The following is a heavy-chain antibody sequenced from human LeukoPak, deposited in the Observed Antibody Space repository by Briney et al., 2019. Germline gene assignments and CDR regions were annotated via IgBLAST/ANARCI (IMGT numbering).Heavy chain of an antibody. CDR1: GFTFINYW. CDR3: ARVSPQQLPGGRWFDP. V-gene: IGHV3-7*01. J-gene: IGHJ5*02. CDR2: IDQGGSEK. D-gene: IGHD6-13*01. Sequence: GGSLRLSCAASGFTFINYWMNWVRQAPGKGLEWVANIDQGGSEKNYVDSVKGRFTISRDNAKNSLYLQMNSLRAEDTAVYYCARVSPQQLPGGRWFDPWGQGTLVTVSS.